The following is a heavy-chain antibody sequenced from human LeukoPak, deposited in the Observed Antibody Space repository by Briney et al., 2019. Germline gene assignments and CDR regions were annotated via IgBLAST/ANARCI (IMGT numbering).Heavy chain of an antibody. CDR2: ISGSGGST. CDR1: GFTFSSYA. D-gene: IGHD3-22*01. V-gene: IGHV3-23*01. CDR3: AKDHTYYYDSSGYGVRHFDY. J-gene: IGHJ4*02. Sequence: PGGSLRLSCAASGFTFSSYAMSWVRQAPGKGLEWVSAISGSGGSTYYADSVKGRFTISRDNSKNTLYLQMNSLRAEDTAVYYCAKDHTYYYDSSGYGVRHFDYWGQGTLVTVSS.